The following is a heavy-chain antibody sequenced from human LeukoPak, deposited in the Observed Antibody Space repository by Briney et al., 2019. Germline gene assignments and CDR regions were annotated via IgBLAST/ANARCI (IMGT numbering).Heavy chain of an antibody. D-gene: IGHD5-24*01. J-gene: IGHJ4*02. CDR1: GFTVSSNY. Sequence: GGSLRLSCAASGFTVSSNYMSWVRQAPGKGLEWVSVIYDNGDAYSADSVKGRFTISRHNSKNTLYLQMNSLRPEDTAVYYCAGGSRRDGYDYWGQGIPVTVSS. V-gene: IGHV3-53*04. CDR3: AGGSRRDGYDY. CDR2: IYDNGDA.